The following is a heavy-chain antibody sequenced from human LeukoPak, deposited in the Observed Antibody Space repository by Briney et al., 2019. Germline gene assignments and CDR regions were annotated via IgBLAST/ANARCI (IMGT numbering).Heavy chain of an antibody. V-gene: IGHV4-59*08. D-gene: IGHD4-23*01. Sequence: SETLSLTCTVSGGSISSYYWSWIRQPPGKGLEWIGYFYYSGSTNYNPSLKSRVTISVDTSKNQFSLKLSSVTAADTAVYYCARREDYGGNADYFDYWGQGTLVTVSS. CDR1: GGSISSYY. J-gene: IGHJ4*02. CDR3: ARREDYGGNADYFDY. CDR2: FYYSGST.